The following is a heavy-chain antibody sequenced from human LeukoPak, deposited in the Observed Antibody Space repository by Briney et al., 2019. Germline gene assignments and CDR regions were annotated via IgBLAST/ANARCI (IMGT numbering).Heavy chain of an antibody. J-gene: IGHJ3*02. CDR3: ARELSAVVRGITWPDAFDI. D-gene: IGHD3-10*01. Sequence: SETLSLTCAVYGGSFSDYSYSWIRQPPGKGLEWIEEINHSGTTTYNPSLKSRVTISVVTSKNQLSLRLSSVTAADTGVYYCARELSAVVRGITWPDAFDIWSRGTMVTVSS. V-gene: IGHV4-34*01. CDR2: INHSGTT. CDR1: GGSFSDYS.